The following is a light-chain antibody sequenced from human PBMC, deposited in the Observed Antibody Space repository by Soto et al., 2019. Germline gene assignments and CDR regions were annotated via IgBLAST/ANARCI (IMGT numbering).Light chain of an antibody. Sequence: QSALTQPASVSGSPGRSVTISCTGTSSDVGDFNYVSWYQHLPGRAPKLIIYDVTNRPSGISYRFSASKSGRTASLTISGLQAEDEADYYCSSYLSSATPVVFVGGTTVTVL. CDR3: SSYLSSATPVV. V-gene: IGLV2-14*03. CDR1: SSDVGDFNY. CDR2: DVT. J-gene: IGLJ2*01.